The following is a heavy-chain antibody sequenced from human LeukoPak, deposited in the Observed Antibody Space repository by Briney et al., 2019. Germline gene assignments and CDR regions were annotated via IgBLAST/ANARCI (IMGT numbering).Heavy chain of an antibody. J-gene: IGHJ4*02. V-gene: IGHV1-18*01. Sequence: GASVKVSCKASGYTFTSYGISWVRQAPGQGLEWMGWISAYNGNTNYAQKLQGRVTMTTDTSTSTAYMELRSLRSDDTAVYYCARGYYGSGSYYNPCDYWGQGTLVTVSS. CDR3: ARGYYGSGSYYNPCDY. D-gene: IGHD3-10*01. CDR1: GYTFTSYG. CDR2: ISAYNGNT.